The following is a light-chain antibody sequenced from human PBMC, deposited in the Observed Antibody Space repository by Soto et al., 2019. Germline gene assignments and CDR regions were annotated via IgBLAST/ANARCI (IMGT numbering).Light chain of an antibody. CDR2: DNN. CDR3: QSYDGRNHVL. J-gene: IGLJ2*01. V-gene: IGLV6-57*02. Sequence: NFMLTQPPSVSESPGKTVTISCTGSRGSIASNYVHWYRQRPGSAPTTVIYDNNRRPSGVPDRFSGSIDSSSNSASLTISGLKPDDEADYYCQSYDGRNHVLFGGGPKVTVL. CDR1: RGSIASNY.